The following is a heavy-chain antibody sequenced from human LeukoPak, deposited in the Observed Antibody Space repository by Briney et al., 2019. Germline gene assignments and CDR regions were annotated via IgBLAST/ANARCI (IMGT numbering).Heavy chain of an antibody. CDR1: GFTFSTSP. V-gene: IGHV3-23*01. Sequence: TGGSLRLSCTASGFTFSTSPMSWLRQAPGKGLEWVAAISVGASDTNHADSVKGRFTISRDNSKNTLYLQMNSLRAEDTAVYYCAKKEAMIRGVPYYYDFWGQGTLVTVSS. J-gene: IGHJ4*02. D-gene: IGHD3-10*01. CDR3: AKKEAMIRGVPYYYDF. CDR2: ISVGASDT.